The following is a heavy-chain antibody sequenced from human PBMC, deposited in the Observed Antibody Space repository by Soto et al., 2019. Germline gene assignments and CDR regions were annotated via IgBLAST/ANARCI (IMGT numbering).Heavy chain of an antibody. V-gene: IGHV3-21*01. CDR2: ISSSSSYI. D-gene: IGHD2-2*01. Sequence: GGSLRLSCAASGFTFSSYSMNWVRQAPGKGLEWVSSISSSSSYIYYADSVKGRFTISRDNAKNSLYLQMNSLRAEDTAVYYCARLGGDIVVVPAAMSDYYYYYMDVWGKGTTVTVSS. J-gene: IGHJ6*03. CDR3: ARLGGDIVVVPAAMSDYYYYYMDV. CDR1: GFTFSSYS.